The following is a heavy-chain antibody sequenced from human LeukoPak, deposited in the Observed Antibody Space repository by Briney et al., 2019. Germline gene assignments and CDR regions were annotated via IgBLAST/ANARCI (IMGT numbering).Heavy chain of an antibody. V-gene: IGHV3-7*01. CDR1: GFTFSTYW. CDR2: IDQDGSEK. CDR3: ATNAVAGSY. Sequence: PGGSLRLSCAASGFTFSTYWINWFRQAPGRGLEWVAKIDQDGSEKYYVDSVKGRFTISRDNAKKSLYLQINRLRVEDTAVYYCATNAVAGSYWGQGTLVTVSS. D-gene: IGHD6-19*01. J-gene: IGHJ4*02.